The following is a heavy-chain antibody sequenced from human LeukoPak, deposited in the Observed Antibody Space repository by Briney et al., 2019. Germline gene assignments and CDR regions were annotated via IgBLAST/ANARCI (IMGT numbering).Heavy chain of an antibody. CDR3: ARDEEWRSSSTEY. V-gene: IGHV1-46*01. Sequence: ASVKLSCKASGYTFSSYSMHWVRQAPGQGLEWMAIINPNSGTTTYAQRFQGRVTMTRDTSTSTVYMELSSLRSDDTAVYYCARDEEWRSSSTEYWGQGTLVIVSS. D-gene: IGHD6-6*01. J-gene: IGHJ4*02. CDR1: GYTFSSYS. CDR2: INPNSGTT.